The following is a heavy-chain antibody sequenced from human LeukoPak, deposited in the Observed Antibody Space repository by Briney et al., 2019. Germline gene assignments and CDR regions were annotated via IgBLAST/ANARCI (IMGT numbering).Heavy chain of an antibody. J-gene: IGHJ6*02. CDR3: ARDPKNYYDSSDTSYYYYGMDV. V-gene: IGHV1-46*01. CDR1: GYTFTSYY. CDR2: INPSGGST. D-gene: IGHD3-22*01. Sequence: ASVKVSCKASGYTFTSYYMHWVRQAPGQGLEWMGIINPSGGSTSYAQKFQGRVTITADESTSTAYMELSSLRSEDTAVYYCARDPKNYYDSSDTSYYYYGMDVWGQGTTVTVSS.